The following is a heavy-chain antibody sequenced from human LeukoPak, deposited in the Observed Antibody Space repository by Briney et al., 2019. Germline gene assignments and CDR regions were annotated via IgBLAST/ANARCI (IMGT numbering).Heavy chain of an antibody. D-gene: IGHD3-16*01. J-gene: IGHJ4*02. Sequence: GSLRLSCAASGFTVSSNYMSWVRQAPGKGLEWIGTIYYSGNAFYNPSLKSRVTISVDPSKNHLFLKMTYVTAADTAVYFCATVAGRPRSGLGLGNFDKWGQGTLVTVSS. CDR3: ATVAGRPRSGLGLGNFDK. V-gene: IGHV4-59*08. CDR1: GFTVSSNY. CDR2: IYYSGNA.